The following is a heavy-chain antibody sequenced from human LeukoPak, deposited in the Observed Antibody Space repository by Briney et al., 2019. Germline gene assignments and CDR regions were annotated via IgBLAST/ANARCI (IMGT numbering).Heavy chain of an antibody. J-gene: IGHJ3*02. CDR2: FYYDGNT. CDR1: GASITQHY. Sequence: SVTLSLTCSVSGASITQHYWSWIRQPPGKGLEYIGYFYYDGNTNYTSSVRSRVTILVDTSKNQFTLNLRSVTAADTAKYYCTRGITGHYRSLGGFAFDIWGQGTMVAVSS. D-gene: IGHD3-16*01. CDR3: TRGITGHYRSLGGFAFDI. V-gene: IGHV4-59*11.